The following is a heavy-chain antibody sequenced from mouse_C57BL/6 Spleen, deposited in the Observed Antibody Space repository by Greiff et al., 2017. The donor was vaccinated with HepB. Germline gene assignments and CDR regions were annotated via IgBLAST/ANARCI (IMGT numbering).Heavy chain of an antibody. V-gene: IGHV1-62-2*01. J-gene: IGHJ3*01. CDR3: ARHEVAYDYDEAWFAY. D-gene: IGHD2-4*01. CDR1: GYTFTEYT. CDR2: FYPGSGSI. Sequence: QVHVKQSGAELVKPGASVKLSCKASGYTFTEYTIHWVKQRSGQGLEWIGWFYPGSGSIKYNEKFKDKATLTADKSSSTVYMELSRLTSEDSAVYFCARHEVAYDYDEAWFAYWGQGTLVTVSA.